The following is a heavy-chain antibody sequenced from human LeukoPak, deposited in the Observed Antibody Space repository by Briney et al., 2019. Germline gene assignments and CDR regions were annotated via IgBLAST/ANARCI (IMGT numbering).Heavy chain of an antibody. J-gene: IGHJ6*02. D-gene: IGHD3-10*01. CDR2: ISGSGGST. CDR3: AKRRGGGYYYYGMDV. CDR1: GFTFDDYG. V-gene: IGHV3-23*01. Sequence: PGGSLRLSCAASGFTFDDYGMSWVRQAPGKGLEWVSAISGSGGSTCYADSVRGRFTISRDNSKNTLYLQMNSLRAEDTAVYYCAKRRGGGYYYYGMDVWGQGTTVTVSS.